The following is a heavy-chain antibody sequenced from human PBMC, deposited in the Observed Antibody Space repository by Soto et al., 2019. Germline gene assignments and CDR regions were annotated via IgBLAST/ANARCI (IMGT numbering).Heavy chain of an antibody. J-gene: IGHJ4*02. Sequence: EVQLLESGGGLVQPGGSLSLSCAASAFTFNDYAMSWVRQAPGKGLEWVSGIGGSGRTTYYADSVKGRFTISRDNSNNTLFLQMNSLRAEDTAVYYCAKSRYSDSSGDFYDYWGQGTLVTVSS. CDR3: AKSRYSDSSGDFYDY. V-gene: IGHV3-23*01. CDR1: AFTFNDYA. CDR2: IGGSGRTT. D-gene: IGHD3-22*01.